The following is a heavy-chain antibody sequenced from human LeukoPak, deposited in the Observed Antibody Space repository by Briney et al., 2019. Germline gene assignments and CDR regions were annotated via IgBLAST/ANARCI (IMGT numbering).Heavy chain of an antibody. V-gene: IGHV4-61*02. CDR2: IHTSGTT. CDR3: ARDPQSHYGDYDWFDP. J-gene: IGHJ5*02. CDR1: GGSVSSGGYH. D-gene: IGHD4-17*01. Sequence: PSETLSPTCTVSGGSVSSGGYHWSWIRQPAGKGLEWIGRIHTSGTTNYNPSLKSRVTMSADTSKNQFSLKLRSVTAADTAVYYCARDPQSHYGDYDWFDPWGQGTLVTVSS.